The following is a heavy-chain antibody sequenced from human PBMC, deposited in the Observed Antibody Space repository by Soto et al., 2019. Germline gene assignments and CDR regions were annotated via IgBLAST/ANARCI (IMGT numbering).Heavy chain of an antibody. V-gene: IGHV1-2*02. CDR1: GYTFTGYY. J-gene: IGHJ4*02. CDR3: ARVKYYYDSSGYSVLDY. D-gene: IGHD3-22*01. CDR2: INPNSGGT. Sequence: ASVKVSCKASGYTFTGYYMHWVRQAPGQGLEWMGWINPNSGGTNYAQKFQGRVTMTRDTSISTAYMELSRLRSDDTAVYYCARVKYYYDSSGYSVLDYWGQGTLVTVSS.